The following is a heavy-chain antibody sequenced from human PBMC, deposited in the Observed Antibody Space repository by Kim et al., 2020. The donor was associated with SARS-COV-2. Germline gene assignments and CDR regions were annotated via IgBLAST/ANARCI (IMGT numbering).Heavy chain of an antibody. V-gene: IGHV3-30*03. CDR1: GFTFSSYG. Sequence: GGSLRLSCAASGFTFSSYGMHWVRQAPGKGLEWVAVISYDGSNKYYADSVKGRFTISRDNSKNTLYLQMNSLRAEDTAVYYCASNLNYYGSGSYILDYWG. J-gene: IGHJ4*01. CDR3: ASNLNYYGSGSYILDY. D-gene: IGHD3-10*01. CDR2: ISYDGSNK.